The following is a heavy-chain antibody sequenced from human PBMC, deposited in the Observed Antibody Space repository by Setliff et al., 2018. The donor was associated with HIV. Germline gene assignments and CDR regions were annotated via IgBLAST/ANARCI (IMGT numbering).Heavy chain of an antibody. J-gene: IGHJ4*02. CDR3: ARIPNHSSGFDY. V-gene: IGHV1-69*13. Sequence: SVKVSCKASGGTFSSSAISWVRQAPGQGLEWMGGIVPILNTGNYAPKFQGRVTITADESTTTAYMELSSLRSEDTAVYYCARIPNHSSGFDYWGQGTPVTVSS. CDR2: IVPILNTG. CDR1: GGTFSSSA. D-gene: IGHD3-22*01.